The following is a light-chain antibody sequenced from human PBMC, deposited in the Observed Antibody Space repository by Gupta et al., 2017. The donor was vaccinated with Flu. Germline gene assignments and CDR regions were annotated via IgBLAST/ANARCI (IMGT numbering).Light chain of an antibody. CDR2: GAS. Sequence: EIVLTRSPGTLSLSPGERATLSCRASQGVSSSYLPWYQQTPGQATRLLIYGASSRATGIPDRVSGRGSGTDVTLTISRLEVEEFAVYYCQQYGSLSRAFGPGTKVNIK. J-gene: IGKJ3*01. V-gene: IGKV3-20*01. CDR1: QGVSSSY. CDR3: QQYGSLSRA.